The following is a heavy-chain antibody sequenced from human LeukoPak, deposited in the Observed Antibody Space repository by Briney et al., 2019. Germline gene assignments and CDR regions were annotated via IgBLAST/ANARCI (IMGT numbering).Heavy chain of an antibody. CDR3: AKAVSGNYIKGFDY. CDR2: ISGSGGST. Sequence: GGSLRLSYAASGFTFSSYAMNWLRQAPGKGLEWVSAISGSGGSTYYADSVKGRFTISRDNSKNTLYLQMNSLRAEDTAVYYCAKAVSGNYIKGFDYWGQGVLVTVCS. CDR1: GFTFSSYA. V-gene: IGHV3-23*01. D-gene: IGHD1-26*01. J-gene: IGHJ4*02.